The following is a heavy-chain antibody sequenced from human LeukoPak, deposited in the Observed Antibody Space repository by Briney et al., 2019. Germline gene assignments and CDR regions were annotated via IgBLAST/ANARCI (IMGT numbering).Heavy chain of an antibody. V-gene: IGHV1-46*01. J-gene: IGHJ3*02. D-gene: IGHD5-18*01. CDR2: INPSTGST. CDR3: ARGNIQLWSGQGNAFDI. Sequence: GASVKVSCKASGYTFTSYYMHWVRQAPGQGLEWMGIINPSTGSTSYAQKFQGRVTMTRDTSTSTVYMELSSLRSEDTAVYYCARGNIQLWSGQGNAFDIWGQGTMVTVSS. CDR1: GYTFTSYY.